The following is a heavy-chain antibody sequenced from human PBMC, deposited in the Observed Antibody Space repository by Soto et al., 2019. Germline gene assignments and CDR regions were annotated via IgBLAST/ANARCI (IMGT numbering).Heavy chain of an antibody. J-gene: IGHJ4*02. CDR2: ISGSSGST. CDR3: AKDLTDGYNYFDY. D-gene: IGHD5-12*01. CDR1: GFSFSNYA. V-gene: IGHV3-23*01. Sequence: GGSLSLSCAASGFSFSNYAMTWIRQPPGKGLQWVSGISGSSGSTYYADSVKGRFTISRDNSKNTLYLEMNSLRAEDTAVYYCAKDLTDGYNYFDYWGQGTLVTVSS.